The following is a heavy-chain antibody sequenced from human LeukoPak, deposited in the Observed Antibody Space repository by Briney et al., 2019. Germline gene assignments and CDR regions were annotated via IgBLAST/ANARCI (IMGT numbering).Heavy chain of an antibody. CDR3: AKAPTMVRGVIIGNWFDP. V-gene: IGHV3-23*01. CDR1: GFTFSSYA. D-gene: IGHD3-10*01. J-gene: IGHJ5*02. Sequence: GGPLRLSCAASGFTFSSYAMSWVRQAPGKGLEWVSAISGSGGSTYYADSVKGRFTISRDNSKNTLYLQMNSLRAEDTAVYYCAKAPTMVRGVIIGNWFDPWGQGTLVTVSS. CDR2: ISGSGGST.